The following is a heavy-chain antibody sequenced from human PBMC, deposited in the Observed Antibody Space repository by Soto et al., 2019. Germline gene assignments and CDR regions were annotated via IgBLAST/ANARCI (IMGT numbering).Heavy chain of an antibody. D-gene: IGHD2-21*02. J-gene: IGHJ6*02. CDR2: IWYDGSNK. Sequence: QVQLVESGGGVVQPGRSLRLSCAASGFTFSSYGMHWVRQAPGKGLEWVAVIWYDGSNKYYADSVKGRFTISRDNSKNTLYLQMNRLRAEDTAVYYCSRERLTATASSYYYYGMDVWGQGTTVTVSS. CDR3: SRERLTATASSYYYYGMDV. CDR1: GFTFSSYG. V-gene: IGHV3-33*01.